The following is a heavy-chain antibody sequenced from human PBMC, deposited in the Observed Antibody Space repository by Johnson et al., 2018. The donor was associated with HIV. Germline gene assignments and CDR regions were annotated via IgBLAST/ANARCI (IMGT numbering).Heavy chain of an antibody. CDR2: IYSGGST. D-gene: IGHD5-12*01. CDR3: ARGRITLYIVDLRGGSFDM. CDR1: GFTFSSYG. V-gene: IGHV3-NL1*01. J-gene: IGHJ3*02. Sequence: QVQLVESGGGVVQPGRSLRLSCAASGFTFSSYGMHWVRQAPGKGLEWVSIIYSGGSTYYAESVNGRFTISRDNSKNTLYRQMNNLRAEDTAVYYCARGRITLYIVDLRGGSFDMWGQGTAVTVSS.